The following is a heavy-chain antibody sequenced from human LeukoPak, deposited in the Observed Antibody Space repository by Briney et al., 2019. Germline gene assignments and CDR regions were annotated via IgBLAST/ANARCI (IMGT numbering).Heavy chain of an antibody. CDR2: IRSKANSYAT. D-gene: IGHD3-16*01. J-gene: IGHJ5*02. CDR3: TRLPNYGDNWFDP. CDR1: GFTFSGSA. Sequence: GGSLRLSSAASGFTFSGSAMHWVRQASGKGLEWVGRIRSKANSYATAYAASVKGRFTISRDDSENTAYLQMNSLKTEDTAVYYCTRLPNYGDNWFDPWGQGTLVTVSS. V-gene: IGHV3-73*01.